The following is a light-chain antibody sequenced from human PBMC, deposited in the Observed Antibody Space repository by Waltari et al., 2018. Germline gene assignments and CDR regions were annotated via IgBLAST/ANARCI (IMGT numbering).Light chain of an antibody. V-gene: IGLV1-44*01. J-gene: IGLJ3*02. CDR3: AAWDGSLKAWV. CDR1: NSNTGRNT. Sequence: QSVLTQPPSASGTPGQTVTIPCSGSNSNTGRNTVNWFQQVPGRAPKCFTPNNYYRPPWVPDRISASRSGTSASLVISGLRSEDEAHYICAAWDGSLKAWVFGGGTKLTVL. CDR2: NNY.